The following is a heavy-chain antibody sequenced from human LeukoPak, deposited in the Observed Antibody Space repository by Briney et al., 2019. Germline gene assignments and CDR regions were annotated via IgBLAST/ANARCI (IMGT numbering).Heavy chain of an antibody. CDR3: AKTSPHKYCSGGTCFLGDSDY. J-gene: IGHJ4*02. CDR1: GFTFSGYA. D-gene: IGHD2-15*01. Sequence: GGSLRLPRAASGFTFSGYAMSWVRQAPGKGPQWVSAISGSGQNTYYTNSLKGRFTISRDNSKNTLYLHMNSLRAEDTAVYYCAKTSPHKYCSGGTCFLGDSDYWGQGTQVIVSS. CDR2: ISGSGQNT. V-gene: IGHV3-23*01.